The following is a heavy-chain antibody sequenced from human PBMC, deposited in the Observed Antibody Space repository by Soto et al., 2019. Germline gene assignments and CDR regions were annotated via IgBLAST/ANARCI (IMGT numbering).Heavy chain of an antibody. Sequence: SETLSLTCTVSGGSISSYYWSWIRQPPGKGLEWIGYIYYSGSTNYNPSLKSRVTISVGTSKNQFSLKLTSVTAADTAVYYCARDKITGLFDYWGQGTLVTVS. J-gene: IGHJ4*02. CDR1: GGSISSYY. D-gene: IGHD2-8*02. CDR2: IYYSGST. V-gene: IGHV4-59*12. CDR3: ARDKITGLFDY.